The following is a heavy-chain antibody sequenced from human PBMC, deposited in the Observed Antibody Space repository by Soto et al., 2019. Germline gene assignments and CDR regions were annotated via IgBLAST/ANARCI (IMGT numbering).Heavy chain of an antibody. J-gene: IGHJ3*01. CDR3: AKDPRQVVPAGGNSLDL. Sequence: GGSLRLSCAASGFTFSSYAMSWVRQAPGKGLEWVSSISGSAGSTYYAGSVKGRFTISRDNSRNTLYLQMNSLGAEDTAVYYCAKDPRQVVPAGGNSLDLWGQGTLVTVSS. V-gene: IGHV3-23*01. CDR2: ISGSAGST. D-gene: IGHD2-2*01. CDR1: GFTFSSYA.